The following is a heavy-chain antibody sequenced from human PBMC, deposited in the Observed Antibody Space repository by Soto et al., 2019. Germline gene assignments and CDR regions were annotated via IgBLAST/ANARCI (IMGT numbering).Heavy chain of an antibody. Sequence: QVTLKESGPVLVKPTETLTLTCTVSGFSLSNARMGVSWIRQPPGKALEWLAHIFSNDEKSYSTSLKSGLTISKDTSKSQVVLTMSNMDPVDTATYYCARSLEGSGIDAVNWFDPWGQGTLVTVSS. CDR2: IFSNDEK. CDR3: ARSLEGSGIDAVNWFDP. V-gene: IGHV2-26*01. J-gene: IGHJ5*02. D-gene: IGHD3-10*01. CDR1: GFSLSNARMG.